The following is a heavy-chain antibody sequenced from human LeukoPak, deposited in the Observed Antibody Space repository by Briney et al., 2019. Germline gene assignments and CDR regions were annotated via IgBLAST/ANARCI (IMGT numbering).Heavy chain of an antibody. J-gene: IGHJ4*02. CDR3: ARDPGGSYKSYFDY. V-gene: IGHV4-59*01. CDR1: GGSISTYH. D-gene: IGHD1-26*01. Sequence: SETLSLTCTVSGGSISTYHWTWIRQPPGKGLEWIGYIYYSGSTNYNPSLKSRVTISVDMSKNQFSLRLNSVTAADTAVYYCARDPGGSYKSYFDYWGQGTLVTVSS. CDR2: IYYSGST.